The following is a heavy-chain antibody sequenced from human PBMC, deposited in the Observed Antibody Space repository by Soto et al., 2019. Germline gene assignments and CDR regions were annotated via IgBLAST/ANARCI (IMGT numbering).Heavy chain of an antibody. J-gene: IGHJ4*02. D-gene: IGHD4-17*01. CDR2: VYYRGRS. Sequence: SETLSLTCTASGGSVTNSSYYWGWIRQSPGKGLEWIGSVYYRGRSYSKSSVKSRVTISVDTSKNRFSLSLNSVTASDAAVYFCVSQRTTVPTQAYFDYWGPGALVTVSS. CDR1: GGSVTNSSYY. CDR3: VSQRTTVPTQAYFDY. V-gene: IGHV4-39*01.